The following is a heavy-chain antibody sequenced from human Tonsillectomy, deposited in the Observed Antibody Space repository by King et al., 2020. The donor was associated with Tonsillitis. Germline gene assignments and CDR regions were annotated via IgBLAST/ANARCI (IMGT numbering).Heavy chain of an antibody. CDR2: INSGGSST. CDR3: AREKGGDFDY. CDR1: GFSFGSYW. Sequence: VQLVESGGGLVQPGESLRLSCVASGFSFGSYWMHWVRQAPGKGLVWVSRINSGGSSTNYADSVQGRFTISRDNAKNTLYLQMNSLRAEDTAMYYCAREKGGDFDYWGQGTLVTVSS. J-gene: IGHJ4*02. D-gene: IGHD2-15*01. V-gene: IGHV3-74*01.